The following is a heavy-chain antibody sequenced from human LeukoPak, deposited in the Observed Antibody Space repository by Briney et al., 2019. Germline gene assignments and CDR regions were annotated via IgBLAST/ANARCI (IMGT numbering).Heavy chain of an antibody. V-gene: IGHV1-2*02. Sequence: GASVKLSCKASGYTFTYYYVHWVRQAPGQGLEWMGWINPNSGVTNYAQKLQGRVTMTRDMSISTAYMELSRLRSDDTAVYYCARSPDILTGENFDYWGQGTLVTVSS. CDR1: GYTFTYYY. J-gene: IGHJ4*02. D-gene: IGHD3-9*01. CDR3: ARSPDILTGENFDY. CDR2: INPNSGVT.